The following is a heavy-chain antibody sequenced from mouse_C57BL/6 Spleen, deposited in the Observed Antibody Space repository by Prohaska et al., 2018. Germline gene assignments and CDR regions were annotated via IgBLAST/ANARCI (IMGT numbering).Heavy chain of an antibody. CDR3: ARIYYSNYGGAMDY. V-gene: IGHV1-18*01. CDR1: GYTFTDYN. J-gene: IGHJ4*01. Sequence: EVQLQQSGPELVKPGASVKIPCKASGYTFTDYNMDWVKQSHGKSLEWIGDINPNNGGTIYNQKFKGKATLTVDKSSSTAYMELRSLTSEDTAVYYCARIYYSNYGGAMDYWGQGTSVTVSS. CDR2: INPNNGGT. D-gene: IGHD2-5*01.